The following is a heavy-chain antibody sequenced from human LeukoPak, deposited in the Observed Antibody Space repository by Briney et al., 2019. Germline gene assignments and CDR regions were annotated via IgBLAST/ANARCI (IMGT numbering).Heavy chain of an antibody. D-gene: IGHD5-18*01. J-gene: IGHJ4*02. CDR3: AKDPEGGYSYGYSFDY. CDR1: GFTFSSYA. Sequence: GGSLRLSCAASGFTFSSYAMSWVRQAPGKGLEWFSAISGSGGSTYYADSVKGRFTISRDNSKNTLYLQMNSLRAEDTAVYYCAKDPEGGYSYGYSFDYWGQGTLVTVSS. CDR2: ISGSGGST. V-gene: IGHV3-23*01.